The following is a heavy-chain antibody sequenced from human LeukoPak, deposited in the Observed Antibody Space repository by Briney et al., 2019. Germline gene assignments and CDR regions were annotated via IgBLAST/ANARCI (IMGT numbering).Heavy chain of an antibody. J-gene: IGHJ6*02. V-gene: IGHV4-59*01. CDR3: ARGRSNYYGMDV. CDR1: DGSINSYY. D-gene: IGHD1-26*01. CDR2: IYYNGNT. Sequence: SETLSPTCSVSDGSINSYYWNWIRRPPGKGLEWIGYIYYNGNTNYSPSLKSRVTMSVDTSKNLFSLKVSSVTAADTAVYYCARGRSNYYGMDVWGQGTTVTVSS.